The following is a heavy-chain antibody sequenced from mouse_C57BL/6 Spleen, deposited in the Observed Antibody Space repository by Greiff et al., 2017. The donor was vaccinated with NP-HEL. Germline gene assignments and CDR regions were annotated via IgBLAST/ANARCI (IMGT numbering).Heavy chain of an antibody. V-gene: IGHV1-20*01. Sequence: EVQLQQSGPELVKPGDSVKISCKASGYSFTGYFMNWVMQSHGKSLEWIGRINPYNGDTFYNQKFKGKATLTVDKSSSTAHMELRSLTSEDSAVYYCAPDYYGGSYEAAWFAYWGQGTLVTVSA. D-gene: IGHD1-1*01. CDR3: APDYYGGSYEAAWFAY. CDR2: INPYNGDT. J-gene: IGHJ3*01. CDR1: GYSFTGYF.